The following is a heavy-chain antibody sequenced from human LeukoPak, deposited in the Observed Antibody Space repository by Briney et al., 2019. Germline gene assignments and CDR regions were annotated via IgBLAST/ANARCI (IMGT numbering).Heavy chain of an antibody. D-gene: IGHD3-10*01. V-gene: IGHV4-59*01. J-gene: IGHJ4*02. Sequence: SETLSLTCTVSGGSISSYYWSWIRQPPGKGLEYIGYIYYSGSTNYNPSLKSRVTISVDTSKNQFSLKLSSVTAADTAVYYCAREAYYYGSGSYSNIDYWGQGTLVTVSS. CDR2: IYYSGST. CDR1: GGSISSYY. CDR3: AREAYYYGSGSYSNIDY.